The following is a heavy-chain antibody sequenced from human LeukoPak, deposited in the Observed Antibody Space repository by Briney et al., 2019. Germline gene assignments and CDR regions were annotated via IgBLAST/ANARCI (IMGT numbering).Heavy chain of an antibody. J-gene: IGHJ4*02. D-gene: IGHD4-23*01. CDR3: ARAGRSFYGGSSDY. Sequence: GGSLRLSCAASGFTFSSHWMSWVRQAPGKGLEWVAHIKQDGSEKQYMDSVRGRFTISRDNTKNSMHLQMDSLRDEDTAVYYCARAGRSFYGGSSDYWGQGTLVTVSS. CDR1: GFTFSSHW. CDR2: IKQDGSEK. V-gene: IGHV3-7*01.